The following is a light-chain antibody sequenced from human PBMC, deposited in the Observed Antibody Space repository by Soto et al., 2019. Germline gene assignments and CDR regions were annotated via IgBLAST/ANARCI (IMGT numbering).Light chain of an antibody. CDR1: QRLLNITGETF. J-gene: IGKJ5*01. Sequence: DVVMTQTPLSLSVAPGQPASISCKSSQRLLNITGETFLFGYLQKPGQSPQLLICEVSCRVSGVPARFSCIGSWADFALEIIRVATDDVGVYYCMESTQLAPSFGQGTRLGIE. CDR3: MESTQLAPS. V-gene: IGKV2-29*03. CDR2: EVS.